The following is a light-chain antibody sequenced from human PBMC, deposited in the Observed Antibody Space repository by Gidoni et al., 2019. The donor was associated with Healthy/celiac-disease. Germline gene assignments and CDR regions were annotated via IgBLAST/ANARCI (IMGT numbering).Light chain of an antibody. CDR2: AAS. CDR3: QQSYSTRG. J-gene: IGKJ2*03. CDR1: QSISSY. V-gene: IGKV1-39*01. Sequence: DIQMTQSPSSLSASVGDRVTITCRASQSISSYLNWYQQKPGKAPKLLIYAASSLQSGVPSRFSGRGCGTDFTLTINSLQPEDFATYYWQQSYSTRGFGQGTKLEIK.